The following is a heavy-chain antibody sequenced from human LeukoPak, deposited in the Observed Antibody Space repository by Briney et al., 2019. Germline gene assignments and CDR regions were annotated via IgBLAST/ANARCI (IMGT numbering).Heavy chain of an antibody. CDR2: INPSGGST. CDR3: AREFGSSRSGDAFDI. V-gene: IGHV1-46*01. D-gene: IGHD6-6*01. J-gene: IGHJ3*02. CDR1: GYTFTSYY. Sequence: GASVKVSCKASGYTFTSYYMHWVRQAPGQGLEWMGIINPSGGSTSYAQKFQSRATMTRDTSTSTVYMELSSLRSEDTAVYYCAREFGSSRSGDAFDIWGQGTMVTVSS.